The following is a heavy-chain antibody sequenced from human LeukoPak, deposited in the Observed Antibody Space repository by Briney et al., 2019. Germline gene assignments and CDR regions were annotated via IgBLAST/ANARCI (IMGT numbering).Heavy chain of an antibody. CDR2: IYYSGST. V-gene: IGHV4-59*01. CDR3: ARAHPTIFVDY. Sequence: SETLSLTCTVSGGSISSYYWSWIRQPPGKGLEWIGYIYYSGSTNYKPSLKSRVTISVETSKNQFSLKLRSVTAADTAVYYCARAHPTIFVDYWGQGTLVTVSS. CDR1: GGSISSYY. J-gene: IGHJ4*02. D-gene: IGHD3-3*01.